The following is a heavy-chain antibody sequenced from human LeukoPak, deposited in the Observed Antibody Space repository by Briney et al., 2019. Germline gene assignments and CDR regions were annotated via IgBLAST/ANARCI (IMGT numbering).Heavy chain of an antibody. D-gene: IGHD3-10*01. CDR2: IEQDGSEK. CDR3: ASFYGSGSYPFDY. V-gene: IGHV3-7*01. Sequence: QTGGSLRLSCAASGFTFSSYWMSWVRQAPGKGLEWVANIEQDGSEKYYVDSVKGRFTISRDNAKNSLYLQMNSLRAGDTAVYYCASFYGSGSYPFDYWGQGTLVTVSS. J-gene: IGHJ4*02. CDR1: GFTFSSYW.